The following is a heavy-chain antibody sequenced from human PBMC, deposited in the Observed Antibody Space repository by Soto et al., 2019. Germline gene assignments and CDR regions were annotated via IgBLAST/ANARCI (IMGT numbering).Heavy chain of an antibody. Sequence: SETLSLTCAVYGGSFSVYYWSWIRHPPGKGLEWIGEINHSGSTNYNPSLKSRVTISVDTSKNQFSLKLSSVTAADTAVYYCARGGSSSWYPYYGMDVWGQGTTVTVSS. CDR3: ARGGSSSWYPYYGMDV. V-gene: IGHV4-34*01. J-gene: IGHJ6*02. CDR2: INHSGST. CDR1: GGSFSVYY. D-gene: IGHD6-13*01.